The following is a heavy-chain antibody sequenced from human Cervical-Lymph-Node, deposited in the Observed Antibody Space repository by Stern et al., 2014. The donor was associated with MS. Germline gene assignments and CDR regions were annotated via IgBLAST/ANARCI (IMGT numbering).Heavy chain of an antibody. CDR3: ALGGFGHYFEY. CDR1: GGTFSSSE. Sequence: VQLEESGAEVQKPGSSVKVSCRGSGGTFSSSEISWVRQAPRQGLEWMGCISLIIGTANYAQKYQGIVTITADESTSTAYMELSRLRSEDTAIYYCALGGFGHYFEYWGQGTLVTVSS. CDR2: ISLIIGTA. D-gene: IGHD3-10*01. J-gene: IGHJ4*02. V-gene: IGHV1-69*01.